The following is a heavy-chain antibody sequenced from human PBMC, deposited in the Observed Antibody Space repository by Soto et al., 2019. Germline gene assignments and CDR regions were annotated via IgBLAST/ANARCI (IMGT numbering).Heavy chain of an antibody. CDR2: VYPSDSDT. CDR3: ARGGVSTRTFDY. Sequence: GESLKISCKGSGYNFAGYWIAWVRQMPGKGLELMGIVYPSDSDTRYRPSFQGQVTIPADKSISSAYLQWSSLRASDTAMYYCARGGVSTRTFDYWGQGTRSPSPQ. J-gene: IGHJ4*02. CDR1: GYNFAGYW. D-gene: IGHD3-3*01. V-gene: IGHV5-51*01.